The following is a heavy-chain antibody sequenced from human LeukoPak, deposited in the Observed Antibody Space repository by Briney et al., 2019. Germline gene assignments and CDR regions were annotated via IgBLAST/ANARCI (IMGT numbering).Heavy chain of an antibody. CDR2: FDPEDGET. V-gene: IGHV1-24*01. CDR1: GYTFTSYD. Sequence: ASVKVSCKASGYTFTSYDINWVRQATGQGLEWMGGFDPEDGETIYAQKFQGRVTMTEDTSTDTAYMELSSLRSEDTAVYYCATVASTGDFDYWGQGTLVTVSS. D-gene: IGHD7-27*01. J-gene: IGHJ4*02. CDR3: ATVASTGDFDY.